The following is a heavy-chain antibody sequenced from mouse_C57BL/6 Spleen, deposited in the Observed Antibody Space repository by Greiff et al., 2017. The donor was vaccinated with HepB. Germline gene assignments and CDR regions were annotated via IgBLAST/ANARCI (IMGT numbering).Heavy chain of an antibody. Sequence: VQLKQPGAELVRPGSSVKLSCKASGYTFTSYWMDWVKQRPGQGLEWIGNIYPSDSETHYNQKFKDKATLTVDKSSSTAYMQLSSLTSEDSAVYYCARERHYYGSSYEYFDVWGTGTTVTVSS. D-gene: IGHD1-1*01. CDR3: ARERHYYGSSYEYFDV. J-gene: IGHJ1*03. CDR2: IYPSDSET. V-gene: IGHV1-61*01. CDR1: GYTFTSYW.